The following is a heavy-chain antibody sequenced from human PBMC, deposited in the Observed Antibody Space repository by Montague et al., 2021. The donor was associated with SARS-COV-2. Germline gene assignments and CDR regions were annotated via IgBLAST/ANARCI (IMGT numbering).Heavy chain of an antibody. CDR3: ARVFPRWLQFDPCFDS. CDR2: IYYSGGT. Sequence: SETLSLTCAVSGGSISSYYWRWIRQPPGKGLQWIGCIYYSGGTNYNPALKRRDTISVDTSKNQFSLKLSSVTAADTAVYYCARVFPRWLQFDPCFDSWGQGTLVTVSS. V-gene: IGHV4-59*01. J-gene: IGHJ4*02. CDR1: GGSISSYY. D-gene: IGHD5-24*01.